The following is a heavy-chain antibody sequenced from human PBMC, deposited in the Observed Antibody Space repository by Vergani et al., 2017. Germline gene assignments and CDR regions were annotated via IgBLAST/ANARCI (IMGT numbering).Heavy chain of an antibody. Sequence: QLQLQESGPGLVKPSETLSLTCTVSGCSISSSSYYWGWIRQPPGKGLGWIGSIYYSGSTYYNPSLKSRVTISVDTSKNQFSLKLSAVTAADTAVYYCARGTPGMDYWGQGTLVTVSS. CDR3: ARGTPGMDY. CDR1: GCSISSSSYY. J-gene: IGHJ4*02. V-gene: IGHV4-39*07. CDR2: IYYSGST. D-gene: IGHD6-13*01.